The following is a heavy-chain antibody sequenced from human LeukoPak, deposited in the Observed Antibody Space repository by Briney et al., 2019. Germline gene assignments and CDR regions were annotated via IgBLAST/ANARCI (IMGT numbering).Heavy chain of an antibody. CDR1: GGSFSGYY. CDR2: INHSGST. CDR3: ARSSRGWYGDY. J-gene: IGHJ4*02. Sequence: SETLSLTCAVYGGSFSGYYWSWIRQPPGKGLEWIGEINHSGSTNYNPSLKSRVTISVDTSKNQFSLKLSSVTAADTAVYYCARSSRGWYGDYWGQGTLVTVSS. D-gene: IGHD6-19*01. V-gene: IGHV4-34*01.